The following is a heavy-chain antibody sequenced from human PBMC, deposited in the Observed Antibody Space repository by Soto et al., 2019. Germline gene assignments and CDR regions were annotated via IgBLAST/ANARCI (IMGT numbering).Heavy chain of an antibody. J-gene: IGHJ4*02. Sequence: SETLSLTCAVYGGSFSGYYWSWIRQPPGKGLEWIGEINHSGSTNYNPSLKSRVTISVDTSKNQFSLKLSSVTAADTAVYYCARGRRQSGWYVPCYFDYWGQGTLVTVSS. CDR2: INHSGST. CDR3: ARGRRQSGWYVPCYFDY. V-gene: IGHV4-34*01. CDR1: GGSFSGYY. D-gene: IGHD6-19*01.